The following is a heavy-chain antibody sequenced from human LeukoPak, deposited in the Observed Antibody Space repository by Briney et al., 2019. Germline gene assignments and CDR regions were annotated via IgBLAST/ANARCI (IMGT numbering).Heavy chain of an antibody. CDR2: ISSSSSYI. V-gene: IGHV3-21*01. Sequence: GGSLRLSCAASGFTFSSYGMHWVRQAPGKGLEWVSSISSSSSYIYYADSVKGRFTISRDNAKNSLYLQMNSLRAEDTAVYYCAREAGYSGYALDYWGQGTLVTVSS. D-gene: IGHD5-12*01. CDR1: GFTFSSYG. CDR3: AREAGYSGYALDY. J-gene: IGHJ4*02.